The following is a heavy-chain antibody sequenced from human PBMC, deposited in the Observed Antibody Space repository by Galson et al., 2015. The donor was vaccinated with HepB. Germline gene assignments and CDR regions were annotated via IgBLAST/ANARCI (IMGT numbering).Heavy chain of an antibody. CDR1: GFTFDDYG. J-gene: IGHJ4*02. D-gene: IGHD2-15*01. Sequence: SLRLSCAASGFTFDDYGMSWVRQAPGKGLEWVSGINWNGGSTGYADSVKGRFTISRDNAKNSLYLRMNSLRAEDTAVYYCARVICSGGSCYPDYWGQGTLVTVSS. CDR3: ARVICSGGSCYPDY. V-gene: IGHV3-20*04. CDR2: INWNGGST.